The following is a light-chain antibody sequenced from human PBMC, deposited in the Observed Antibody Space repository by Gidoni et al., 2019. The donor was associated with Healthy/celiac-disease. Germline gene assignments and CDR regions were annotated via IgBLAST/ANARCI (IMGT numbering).Light chain of an antibody. V-gene: IGKV1-9*01. Sequence: DSQLTQYPSFLSASVGDRVTLTCRASQGISSYLAWYQQKPGKAPKLLIYAASTLQGGVPSRFSGSGSGTEFTLTISCLQPEDFATYSCQQLSSSPLTFGPXTKVDIK. CDR1: QGISSY. CDR3: QQLSSSPLT. J-gene: IGKJ3*01. CDR2: AAS.